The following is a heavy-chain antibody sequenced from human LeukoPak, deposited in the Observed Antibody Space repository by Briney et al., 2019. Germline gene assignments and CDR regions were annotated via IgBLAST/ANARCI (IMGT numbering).Heavy chain of an antibody. CDR1: GFTFSSYS. CDR3: VKDSYGMDV. V-gene: IGHV3-64D*09. Sequence: GGSLRLSCSASGFTFSSYSMHWVRQAPGKGLEYVSSITTNGGSTYYADSVKGRFTTSRDNSKNTLYLQMSSLRAEDTAVYYCVKDSYGMDVWGQGTTVTVSS. CDR2: ITTNGGST. J-gene: IGHJ6*02.